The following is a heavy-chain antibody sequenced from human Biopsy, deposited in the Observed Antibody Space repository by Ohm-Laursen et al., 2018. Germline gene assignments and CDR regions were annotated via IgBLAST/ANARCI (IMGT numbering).Heavy chain of an antibody. V-gene: IGHV1-2*02. CDR2: ISPKSGDT. CDR3: AFQSVAQMKNFDY. CDR1: GFSFTGYY. J-gene: IGHJ4*02. Sequence: ASVKVSCKASGFSFTGYYIHWVRQAPGQGLEWMGWISPKSGDTNYAHKFQGNITMTRDTSMSTAYTEMSRLRCDDTAVYYCAFQSVAQMKNFDYWGQGTLVTVSS. D-gene: IGHD6-19*01.